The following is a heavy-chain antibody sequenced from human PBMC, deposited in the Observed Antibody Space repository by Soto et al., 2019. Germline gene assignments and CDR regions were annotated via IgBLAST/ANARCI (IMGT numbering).Heavy chain of an antibody. Sequence: SETLSLTCTVSGGSISSSSFYWGWIRQPPGKGLEWIGSIYYSGSTYYNPSLKSRVTISVDTSKNHFSLKLSSVTAADTAVYYCATQEVGGSYVYTFDPWGQGTLVTVSS. CDR3: ATQEVGGSYVYTFDP. CDR2: IYYSGST. V-gene: IGHV4-39*02. D-gene: IGHD1-26*01. CDR1: GGSISSSSFY. J-gene: IGHJ5*02.